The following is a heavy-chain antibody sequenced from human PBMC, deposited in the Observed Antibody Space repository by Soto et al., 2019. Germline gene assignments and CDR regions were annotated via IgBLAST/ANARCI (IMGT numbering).Heavy chain of an antibody. D-gene: IGHD6-19*01. CDR2: IYHSGST. Sequence: SETLSLTCAVSGGSISSSNWWSWVRQPPGKGLEWIGEIYHSGSTNYNPSLKSRVTISVDKSKNQFSLKLSSVTAADTAVYYCASLPPKQWLAPYYFDYRGQRNLVTVSS. V-gene: IGHV4-4*02. CDR3: ASLPPKQWLAPYYFDY. CDR1: GGSISSSNW. J-gene: IGHJ4*02.